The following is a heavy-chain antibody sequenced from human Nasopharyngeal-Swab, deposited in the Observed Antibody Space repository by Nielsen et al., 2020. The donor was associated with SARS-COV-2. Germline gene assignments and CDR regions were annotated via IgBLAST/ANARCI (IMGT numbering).Heavy chain of an antibody. V-gene: IGHV4-59*01. J-gene: IGHJ6*03. D-gene: IGHD2-15*01. CDR3: ASTDCSGGSCYSHHYYYMDV. Sequence: RQAPGKGLEWIGYIYYSGSTNYNPSLKSRVTISVDTSKNQFSLKLSSVTAADTAVYYCASTDCSGGSCYSHHYYYMDVWGKGTTVTVSS. CDR2: IYYSGST.